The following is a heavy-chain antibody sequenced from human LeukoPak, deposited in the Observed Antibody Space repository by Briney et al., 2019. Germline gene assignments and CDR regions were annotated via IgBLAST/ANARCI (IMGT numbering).Heavy chain of an antibody. V-gene: IGHV3-20*04. CDR2: INWNGDNT. Sequence: PGGSLRLSCAASGFTFDDHGMSWVRQVPGKGLEWVSGINWNGDNTGYADSVRGRFTISRDNAKNSLYLQMNSLRAEDTALYYCARDSYYDILTGYYPPDYWGQGTLVTVSS. J-gene: IGHJ4*02. D-gene: IGHD3-9*01. CDR3: ARDSYYDILTGYYPPDY. CDR1: GFTFDDHG.